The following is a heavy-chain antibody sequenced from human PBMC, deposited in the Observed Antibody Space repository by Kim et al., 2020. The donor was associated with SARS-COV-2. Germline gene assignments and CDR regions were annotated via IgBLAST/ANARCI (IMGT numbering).Heavy chain of an antibody. CDR1: GFTFSRYS. J-gene: IGHJ4*02. D-gene: IGHD3-16*02. CDR2: ISYDGINR. CDR3: ARDSLSAPDY. V-gene: IGHV3-30*04. Sequence: GGSLRLSCEGSGFTFSRYSMQWVRQAPGKGLEWVAIISYDGINRHFADSVRGRFTISRDDSKNTLYLQMNSLRAEDTAVYYCARDSLSAPDYWGQGTLVT.